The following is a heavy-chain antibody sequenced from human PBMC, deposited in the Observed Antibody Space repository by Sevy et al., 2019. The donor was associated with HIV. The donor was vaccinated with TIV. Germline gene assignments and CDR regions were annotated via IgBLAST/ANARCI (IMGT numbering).Heavy chain of an antibody. D-gene: IGHD5-12*01. Sequence: GGSLRLSCAASGFTFSSYGMHWVRQAPGKGLEWVEVIWYDGSNKYYAESVKGRFTISRDNSKNTLYLQMNSLRAEDTAVYYWARVLEMATILDYWGQGTLVTVSS. CDR3: ARVLEMATILDY. CDR2: IWYDGSNK. J-gene: IGHJ4*02. CDR1: GFTFSSYG. V-gene: IGHV3-33*01.